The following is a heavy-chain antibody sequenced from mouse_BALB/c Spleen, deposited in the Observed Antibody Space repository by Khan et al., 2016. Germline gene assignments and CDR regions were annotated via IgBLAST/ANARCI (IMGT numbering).Heavy chain of an antibody. CDR1: GYTFTNYG. CDR3: EEDYYGSSWFAY. D-gene: IGHD1-1*01. J-gene: IGHJ3*01. Sequence: QIQLVQSGPELKKPGETVKISCKASGYTFTNYGMNWVKQAPGKGLKWMGWINTNTGEPTYAEEFKGRFALYLETSASHASLQIDYLKNEDTTTYVCEEDYYGSSWFAYWGQGTLVPVSA. V-gene: IGHV9-3*02. CDR2: INTNTGEP.